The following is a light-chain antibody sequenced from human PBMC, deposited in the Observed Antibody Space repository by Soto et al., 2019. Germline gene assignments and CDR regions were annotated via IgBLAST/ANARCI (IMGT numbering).Light chain of an antibody. Sequence: EIVLTQSPATLSLSPGERATLSCRASQSVSSYLAWYQQKPGQAPRLLIYDASNRATGIPDRFSGSGSGTDFTLTISRLEPEDIAVFYCQQYAESPITFGQGTRLEI. J-gene: IGKJ5*01. CDR2: DAS. V-gene: IGKV3-20*01. CDR1: QSVSSY. CDR3: QQYAESPIT.